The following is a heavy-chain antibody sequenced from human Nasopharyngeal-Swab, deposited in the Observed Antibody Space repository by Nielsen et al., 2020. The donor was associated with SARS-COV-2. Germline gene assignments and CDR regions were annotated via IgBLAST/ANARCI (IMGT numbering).Heavy chain of an antibody. V-gene: IGHV3-30*04. CDR2: ISYGGSNK. CDR3: ARGYGGNSEVDAFDI. Sequence: GESLKISCAASGFTFSSYAMHWVRQAPGKGLEWVAVISYGGSNKYYADSVQGRFTISRDKSKNTLYLQMNSLRVEDRAVYYCARGYGGNSEVDAFDIWGQGTMVTVSS. CDR1: GFTFSSYA. J-gene: IGHJ3*02. D-gene: IGHD4-23*01.